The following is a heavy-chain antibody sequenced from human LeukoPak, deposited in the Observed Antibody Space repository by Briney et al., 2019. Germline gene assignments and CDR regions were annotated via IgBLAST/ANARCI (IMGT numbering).Heavy chain of an antibody. CDR2: ISGSGRTR. Sequence: PGGSLRLSCAASGFTLSTYEMNWVRQAPGKGLEGVSYISGSGRTRYYADSVKGRFTMSRDNAENSLYLQMNSLRAEDTAVYYCAVIGVAGSFDYWGQGTLVTVSS. CDR1: GFTLSTYE. CDR3: AVIGVAGSFDY. V-gene: IGHV3-48*03. J-gene: IGHJ4*02. D-gene: IGHD6-19*01.